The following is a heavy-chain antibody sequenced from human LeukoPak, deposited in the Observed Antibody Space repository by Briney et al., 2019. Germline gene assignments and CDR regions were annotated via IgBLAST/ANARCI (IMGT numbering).Heavy chain of an antibody. CDR3: ARGYNTGGNWFDP. CDR2: IYHSGST. D-gene: IGHD6-19*01. Sequence: SETLSLTCAVSGGSISSGGYSWSWIRQPPGKGLEWIGYIYHSGSTYYNPSLKSRVTISLDTSKNQFSLKLNSVTAADTAVYYCARGYNTGGNWFDPWGQGTLVTVSS. V-gene: IGHV4-30-2*01. CDR1: GGSISSGGYS. J-gene: IGHJ5*02.